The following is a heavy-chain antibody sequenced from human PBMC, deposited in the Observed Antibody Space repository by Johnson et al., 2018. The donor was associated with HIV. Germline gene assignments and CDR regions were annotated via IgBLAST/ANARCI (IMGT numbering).Heavy chain of an antibody. D-gene: IGHD6-19*01. CDR3: ARDGEDSSGWDNFGAFDI. Sequence: QVHLVESGGGVVQPGRSLRLSCAASGFTFSSYGMHWVRQAPGKGLEWVAVISYDGSNKYYADSVKGRFTISRDNSKNSLYLQMNSLRAEDTAVYSCARDGEDSSGWDNFGAFDIWGQGTMVTVSS. J-gene: IGHJ3*02. CDR1: GFTFSSYG. CDR2: ISYDGSNK. V-gene: IGHV3-30*03.